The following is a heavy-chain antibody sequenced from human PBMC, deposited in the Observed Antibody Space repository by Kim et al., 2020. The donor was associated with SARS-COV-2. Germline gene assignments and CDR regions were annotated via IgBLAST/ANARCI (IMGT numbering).Heavy chain of an antibody. D-gene: IGHD4-17*01. V-gene: IGHV4-59*13. CDR1: GGSISSYY. CDR3: ARAWAVPGMDV. Sequence: SETLSLTCTVSGGSISSYYWSWIRQPPGKGLEWIGYIYYSGGTNYNPSLKSRVTISVDTSKNQFSLKLSSVTAADTAVYYCARAWAVPGMDVWGQGTTVT. J-gene: IGHJ6*02. CDR2: IYYSGGT.